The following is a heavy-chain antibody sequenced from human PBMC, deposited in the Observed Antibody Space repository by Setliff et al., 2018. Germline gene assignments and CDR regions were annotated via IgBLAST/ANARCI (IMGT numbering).Heavy chain of an antibody. V-gene: IGHV3-11*04. Sequence: LSLTCTVSGGSISSSSYYWSWIRQAPGKGLEWVSYISRGGNTIYYADSVKGRFTISRDNAKNSLYLQMNSLRAEDTAVYYCASAHYYSGYIEYFQYWGQGTLVTVSS. J-gene: IGHJ1*01. CDR2: ISRGGNTI. CDR1: GGSISSSSYY. CDR3: ASAHYYSGYIEYFQY. D-gene: IGHD5-12*01.